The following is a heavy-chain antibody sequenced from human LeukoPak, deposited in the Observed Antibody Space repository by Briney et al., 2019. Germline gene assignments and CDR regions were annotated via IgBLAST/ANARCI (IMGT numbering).Heavy chain of an antibody. V-gene: IGHV4-39*07. CDR2: IYYSGTT. CDR1: GGSISSSSYY. CDR3: ARDKGGLGRGYYYMDV. Sequence: SETLSLTCTVSGGSISSSSYYWGWLRQPPGTGLEWIGSIYYSGTTYYNPSLKSRVTISLDTSKNQFSLKLSSVTAADTAVYYCARDKGGLGRGYYYMDVWGKGTTVTVSS. D-gene: IGHD3/OR15-3a*01. J-gene: IGHJ6*03.